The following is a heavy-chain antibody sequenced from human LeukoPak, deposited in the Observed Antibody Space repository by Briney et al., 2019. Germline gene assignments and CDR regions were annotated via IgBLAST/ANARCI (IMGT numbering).Heavy chain of an antibody. CDR3: ARGYYGSGSYTIPDY. Sequence: HWASVKVSCKASGYTFTGYYMHWVRQAPGQGLEWMGWINPNSGGTNYAQKFQGRVTMTRDTSISTAYMELSRLRSDDTAVYYCARGYYGSGSYTIPDYWGQGTLVTVSS. D-gene: IGHD3-10*01. CDR2: INPNSGGT. V-gene: IGHV1-2*02. CDR1: GYTFTGYY. J-gene: IGHJ4*02.